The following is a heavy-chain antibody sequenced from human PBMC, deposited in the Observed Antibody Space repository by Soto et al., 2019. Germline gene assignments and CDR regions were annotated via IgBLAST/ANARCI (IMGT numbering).Heavy chain of an antibody. Sequence: QLQLQESGPGLVKPSETLSLTCTVSGGSISSSSYYWGWIRQPPGKGLEWIGSIYYSGSTYYNPSLKSRVTISVDTSKNQFSLKLSSVTAADTAVYYCARAIAAAGPGDYWGQGTLVTVSS. CDR3: ARAIAAAGPGDY. J-gene: IGHJ4*02. D-gene: IGHD6-13*01. V-gene: IGHV4-39*01. CDR2: IYYSGST. CDR1: GGSISSSSYY.